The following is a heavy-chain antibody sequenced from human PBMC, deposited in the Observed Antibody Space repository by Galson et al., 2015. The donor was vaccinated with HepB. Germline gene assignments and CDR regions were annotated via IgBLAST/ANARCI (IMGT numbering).Heavy chain of an antibody. CDR2: INHSGST. CDR3: ARGRDYYDSSGSRGVFDY. D-gene: IGHD3-22*01. J-gene: IGHJ4*02. Sequence: LSLTCAVYGGSFSGYYWSWIRQPPGKGLEWIGEINHSGSTNYNPSLKSRVTISVDTSKNQFSLKLSSVTAADTAVYYCARGRDYYDSSGSRGVFDYWGQGTLVTVSS. V-gene: IGHV4-34*01. CDR1: GGSFSGYY.